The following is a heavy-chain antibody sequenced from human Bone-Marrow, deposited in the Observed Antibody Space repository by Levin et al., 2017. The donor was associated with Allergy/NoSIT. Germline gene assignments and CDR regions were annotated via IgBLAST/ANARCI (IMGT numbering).Heavy chain of an antibody. V-gene: IGHV3-21*01. J-gene: IGHJ6*02. Sequence: GASVKVSCAASGFTFSRYPMNWVRQAPGKGLEWISSISDSGTYIYFGDSAKGRFNISRDNAKKSLFLEMASLRAEDTAVYYCARDGDGLDVWGQGTAVTV. CDR3: ARDGDGLDV. CDR1: GFTFSRYP. D-gene: IGHD6-25*01. CDR2: ISDSGTYI.